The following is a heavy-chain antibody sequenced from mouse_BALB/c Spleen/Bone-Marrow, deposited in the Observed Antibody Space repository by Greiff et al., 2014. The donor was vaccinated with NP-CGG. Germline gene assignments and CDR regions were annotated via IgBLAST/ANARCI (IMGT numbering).Heavy chain of an antibody. Sequence: EVKLVESGGDLVKPGGSLKLSCAASGFTFSKYGMSWVRQTPDKRLEWVANISSGGSYTYYPDSMKGRFTISRDNAKNTLYLQMSSLKSEDTAMYYCARQYGNFGVMDYWGQGTSVTVSS. CDR1: GFTFSKYG. V-gene: IGHV5-6*02. J-gene: IGHJ4*01. CDR3: ARQYGNFGVMDY. D-gene: IGHD2-1*01. CDR2: ISSGGSYT.